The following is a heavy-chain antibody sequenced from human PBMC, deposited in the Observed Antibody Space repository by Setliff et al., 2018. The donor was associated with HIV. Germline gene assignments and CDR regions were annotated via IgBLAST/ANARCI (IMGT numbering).Heavy chain of an antibody. D-gene: IGHD1-26*01. CDR1: GGTINSGGYY. CDR3: ARRRPPPSGTYSRYYLDV. CDR2: IYHRGNT. J-gene: IGHJ6*03. Sequence: SETLSLTCTVSGGTINSGGYYWSWIRQPPGKGLEWIGFIYHRGNTHYNSALKSRVTISIDTSRNQFSLRLTSLTAADTAVYFCARRRPPPSGTYSRYYLDVWGKGTTVTVSS. V-gene: IGHV4-30-4*08.